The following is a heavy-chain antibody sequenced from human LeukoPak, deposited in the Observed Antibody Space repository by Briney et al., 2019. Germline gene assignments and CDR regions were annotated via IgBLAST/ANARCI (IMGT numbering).Heavy chain of an antibody. CDR2: IYYSGST. CDR3: ARVKVTILSFDY. CDR1: GGSISSYY. Sequence: PSETLSLTCTVSGGSISSYYWSWIRQPPGKGLEWIGYIYYSGSTNYNPSLKSRVTISVDTSKNQFSLKLSSVTAADTAVYYCARVKVTILSFDYWGQGTLVTVSS. J-gene: IGHJ4*02. V-gene: IGHV4-59*01. D-gene: IGHD3-3*01.